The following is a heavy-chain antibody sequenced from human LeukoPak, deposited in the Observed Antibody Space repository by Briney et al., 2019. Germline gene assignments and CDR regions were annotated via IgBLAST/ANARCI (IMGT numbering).Heavy chain of an antibody. Sequence: ASVKVSCKASGYTFTSYGISWVRQAPGQGLEWMGWISAYNGNTNYAQKLQGRVTMTTDTSTSTAYMELRSLRSDDTAVYCCARDRPNYYDSSGYYSSEYWGQGTLVTVSS. CDR3: ARDRPNYYDSSGYYSSEY. J-gene: IGHJ4*02. V-gene: IGHV1-18*01. CDR1: GYTFTSYG. D-gene: IGHD3-22*01. CDR2: ISAYNGNT.